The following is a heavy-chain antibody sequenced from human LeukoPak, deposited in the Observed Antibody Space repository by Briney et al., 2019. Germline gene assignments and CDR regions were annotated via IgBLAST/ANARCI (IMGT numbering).Heavy chain of an antibody. CDR2: IYSSGST. V-gene: IGHV4-39*07. J-gene: IGHJ3*02. Sequence: PSETLSLTCSVSGASISSGSNYWGWIRQPPGKTLEWIGSIYSSGSTYYSPSLKRRVIIIIDTPKNHFSLPLSSVPAADTAVYYCARDVAEKDILTGYYRFGTPSGDAFDIWGQGTMVTVSS. D-gene: IGHD3-9*01. CDR1: GASISSGSNY. CDR3: ARDVAEKDILTGYYRFGTPSGDAFDI.